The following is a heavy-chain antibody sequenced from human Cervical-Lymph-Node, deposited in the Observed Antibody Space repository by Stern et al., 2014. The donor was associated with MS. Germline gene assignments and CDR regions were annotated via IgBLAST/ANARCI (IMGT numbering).Heavy chain of an antibody. J-gene: IGHJ4*02. Sequence: EVQLVESGGGLVQPGRSLRLSCAASGFTFDDHAMYWVRQAPGKVLEWVSGIGWNSGGRAYADSVKGRFTISRDNAKNSLYLQMNSLRVEDTAFYYCAKDYGSGSSFFDNWGQGTLVTVSS. CDR1: GFTFDDHA. D-gene: IGHD3-10*01. V-gene: IGHV3-9*01. CDR2: IGWNSGGR. CDR3: AKDYGSGSSFFDN.